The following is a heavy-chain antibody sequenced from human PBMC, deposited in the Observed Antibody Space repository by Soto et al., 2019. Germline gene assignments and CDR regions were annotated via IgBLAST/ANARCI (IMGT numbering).Heavy chain of an antibody. CDR2: INAGNGNT. CDR3: AKGLYKPYDSSGYQNNYYGMDV. CDR1: GYNFTSYA. V-gene: IGHV1-3*01. D-gene: IGHD3-22*01. J-gene: IGHJ6*02. Sequence: EASVKVSGKASGYNFTSYAMHWVRQTPGQRLEWMGWINAGNGNTKYSQKFQGRVAITRDTSASTAYMELSSLRSEDTAVYYCAKGLYKPYDSSGYQNNYYGMDVWGQGTTVTVSS.